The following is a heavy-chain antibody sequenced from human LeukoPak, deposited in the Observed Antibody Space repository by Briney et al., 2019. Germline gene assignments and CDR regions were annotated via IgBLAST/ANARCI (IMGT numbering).Heavy chain of an antibody. D-gene: IGHD3-3*01. V-gene: IGHV3-30*02. CDR3: AKDLGVLRFLEWLPDAFDI. CDR1: GFTFSSYG. Sequence: GGSLRLSRAASGFTFSSYGMHWVRQAPGKGLEWVAFIRYDGSNKYYADSVKGRFTISRDNSKNTLYLQMNSLRAEDTAVYYCAKDLGVLRFLEWLPDAFDIWGQGTMVTVSS. J-gene: IGHJ3*02. CDR2: IRYDGSNK.